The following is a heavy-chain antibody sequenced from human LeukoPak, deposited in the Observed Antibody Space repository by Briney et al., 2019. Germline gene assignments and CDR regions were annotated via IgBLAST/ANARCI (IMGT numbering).Heavy chain of an antibody. CDR3: ARAEGELGSWNY. J-gene: IGHJ4*02. CDR1: GYTFTGYY. Sequence: ASVRVSCTASGYTFTGYYIHWVRQAPGQGLEWMGWVNPKSGGTNYAQKFQGRGTMTRDTSISTAYMELSSLRSDDTAVFYCARAEGELGSWNYWGQGTLVTVSS. CDR2: VNPKSGGT. V-gene: IGHV1-2*02. D-gene: IGHD3-10*02.